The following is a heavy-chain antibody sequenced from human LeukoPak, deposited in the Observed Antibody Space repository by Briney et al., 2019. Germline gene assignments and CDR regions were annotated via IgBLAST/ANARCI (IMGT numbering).Heavy chain of an antibody. CDR2: IYYSGST. CDR3: ARQPDYDFWSAHYYYYYMDV. Sequence: SETLSLTCTVSGGSISSSSDYWGWIRQPPGKGLEWIGSIYYSGSTYYNPSLKSRVTISVKTSKKQFSLKLSSVTAADTAVYYCARQPDYDFWSAHYYYYYMDVWGKGTTVTVSS. V-gene: IGHV4-39*01. D-gene: IGHD3-3*01. J-gene: IGHJ6*03. CDR1: GGSISSSSDY.